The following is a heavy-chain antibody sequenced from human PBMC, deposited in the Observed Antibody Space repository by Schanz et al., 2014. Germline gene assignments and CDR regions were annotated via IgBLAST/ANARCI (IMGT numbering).Heavy chain of an antibody. Sequence: EVQLVESGGGLVKPGGSLRLSCAASGFTFNNFGMNWVRQAPGKGLEWVSCITGGSTTYTYYADSVRGRFTITRDNAKSSVYLQMNSLRAYDTAVYYCARSGVDVWGQGTTVTVSS. CDR2: ITGGSTTYT. V-gene: IGHV3-21*01. J-gene: IGHJ6*02. CDR1: GFTFNNFG. CDR3: ARSGVDV. D-gene: IGHD3-10*01.